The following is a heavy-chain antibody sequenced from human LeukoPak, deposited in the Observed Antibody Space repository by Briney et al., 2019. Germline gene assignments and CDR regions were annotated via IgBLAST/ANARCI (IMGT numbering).Heavy chain of an antibody. CDR2: ISGSGGST. V-gene: IGHV3-23*01. J-gene: IGHJ4*02. CDR1: GFTFSSYG. CDR3: AKDGLLYGDQYYFDY. Sequence: GGSLRLSCAASGFTFSSYGMSWVRQAPGKGLEWVSAISGSGGSTYYADSVKGRFTISRDNSKNTLYLQINSLRAEDTAVYYCAKDGLLYGDQYYFDYWGQGTLVTVSS. D-gene: IGHD4-17*01.